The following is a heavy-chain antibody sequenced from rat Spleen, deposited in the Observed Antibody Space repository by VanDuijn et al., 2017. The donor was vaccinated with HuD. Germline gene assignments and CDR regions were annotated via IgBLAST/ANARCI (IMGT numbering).Heavy chain of an antibody. J-gene: IGHJ2*01. CDR1: EFTFSDYY. CDR2: ISYGDSSGHSGT. D-gene: IGHD1-9*01. CDR3: ARRHYGYTDYFDY. V-gene: IGHV5-7*01. Sequence: EVQLVESGGGLVQPGRSLKLSCAASEFTFSDYYMAWVRQAPKKGLEWVASISYGDSSGHSGTYYRDSVKGRFTISRDNAKSTLSLQMDSLRSEDTATYYCARRHYGYTDYFDYWGQGVMVTVSS.